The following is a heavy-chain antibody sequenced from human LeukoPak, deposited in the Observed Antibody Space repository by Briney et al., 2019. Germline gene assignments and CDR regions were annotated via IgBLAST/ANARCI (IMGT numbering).Heavy chain of an antibody. D-gene: IGHD6-19*01. Sequence: ASVKVSCKASGYTFTRYHMHWVRQAPGQGLEWMGIINPSGGSTRYAQKFQGRVTITRDTSISTAYMELSSLTSEDTAVYYCARAKGLAVNYYMDVWGKGTTVTVSS. V-gene: IGHV1-46*01. CDR1: GYTFTRYH. CDR2: INPSGGST. CDR3: ARAKGLAVNYYMDV. J-gene: IGHJ6*03.